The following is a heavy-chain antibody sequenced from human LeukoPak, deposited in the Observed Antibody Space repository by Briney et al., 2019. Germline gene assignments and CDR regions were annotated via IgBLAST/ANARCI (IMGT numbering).Heavy chain of an antibody. D-gene: IGHD3-22*01. V-gene: IGHV3-23*01. CDR3: AKRGVVIRVILVGFHKEAYYFDS. CDR1: GITLSNYG. Sequence: GGSLRLSCAVSGITLSNYGMSWVRQAPGKGLEWVAGISGSGGATNYADSVKGRFTISRDNPKNTLYLQMNSLRVEDTAVYFCAKRGVVIRVILVGFHKEAYYFDSWGQGALVTVSS. CDR2: ISGSGGAT. J-gene: IGHJ4*02.